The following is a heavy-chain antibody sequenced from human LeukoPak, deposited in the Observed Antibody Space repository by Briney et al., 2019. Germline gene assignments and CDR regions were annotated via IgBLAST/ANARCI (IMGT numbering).Heavy chain of an antibody. CDR1: GGSFSGYY. J-gene: IGHJ4*02. V-gene: IGHV4-34*01. CDR3: AGLRASPYYYDSSGYYSGNFDY. D-gene: IGHD3-22*01. CDR2: INHSGST. Sequence: SETLSLTCAVYGGSFSGYYWSWIRQPPGKGLEWIGEINHSGSTNYNPSLKSRVTISVDTSKNQFSLKLSSVTAADTAVYYCAGLRASPYYYDSSGYYSGNFDYWGQGTLVTVSS.